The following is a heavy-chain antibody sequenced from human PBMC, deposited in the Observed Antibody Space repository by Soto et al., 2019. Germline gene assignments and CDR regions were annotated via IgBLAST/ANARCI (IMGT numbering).Heavy chain of an antibody. CDR1: GGSFSGYY. Sequence: SETLSLTCAVYGGSFSGYYWSWIRQPPGKGLEWIGEIYHSGSTNYNPSLKSRVTISVDTSKNQFSLKLSSVTAADTAVYYCAREERYCSGGSCYRAYFDYWGQGTLVTVSS. D-gene: IGHD2-15*01. J-gene: IGHJ4*02. V-gene: IGHV4-34*09. CDR2: IYHSGST. CDR3: AREERYCSGGSCYRAYFDY.